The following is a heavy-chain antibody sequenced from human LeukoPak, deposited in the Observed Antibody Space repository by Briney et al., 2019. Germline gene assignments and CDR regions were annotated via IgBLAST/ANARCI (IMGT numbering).Heavy chain of an antibody. CDR1: GYTFTSYA. D-gene: IGHD2-2*02. Sequence: ASVKVSCKASGYTFTSYAMHWVRQAPGQRLEWMGWINAGNGNTKYSQKFQGRVTITADESTSTAYMELSSLRSEDTAVYYCARGYCSSTSCYTGAFDIWGQGTMVTVSS. V-gene: IGHV1-3*01. J-gene: IGHJ3*02. CDR2: INAGNGNT. CDR3: ARGYCSSTSCYTGAFDI.